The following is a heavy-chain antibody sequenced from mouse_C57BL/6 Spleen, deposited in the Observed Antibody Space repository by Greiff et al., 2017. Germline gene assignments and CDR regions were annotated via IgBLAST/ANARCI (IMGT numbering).Heavy chain of an antibody. CDR3: TGYGSSYWFAY. V-gene: IGHV1-15*01. D-gene: IGHD1-1*01. Sequence: VQRVESGAELVRPGASVTLSCKASGYTFTDYEMHWVKQTPVHGLEWIGAIDPETGGTAYNQKFKGKAILTADKSSSTAYMELRSLTSEDSAVYYCTGYGSSYWFAYWGQGTLVTVSA. CDR2: IDPETGGT. J-gene: IGHJ3*01. CDR1: GYTFTDYE.